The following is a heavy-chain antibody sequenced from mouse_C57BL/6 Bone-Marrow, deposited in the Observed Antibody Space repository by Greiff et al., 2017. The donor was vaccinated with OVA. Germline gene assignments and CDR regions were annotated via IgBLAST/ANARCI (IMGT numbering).Heavy chain of an antibody. Sequence: VQLQQSGPELVKPGASVKMSCKASGYTFTDYNMHWVKQSPGKSLEWIGYINPNNGGTSYNQKFKGKATLTVNKSSSTAYMELRSLTSEDSAVYYCARRPYSGSRYGRFDYWGQGTTLTVSS. CDR1: GYTFTDYN. CDR2: INPNNGGT. J-gene: IGHJ2*01. CDR3: ARRPYSGSRYGRFDY. V-gene: IGHV1-22*01. D-gene: IGHD1-1*01.